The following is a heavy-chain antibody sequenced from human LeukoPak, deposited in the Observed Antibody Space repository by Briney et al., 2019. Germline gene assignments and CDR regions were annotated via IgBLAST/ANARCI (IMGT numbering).Heavy chain of an antibody. D-gene: IGHD3-10*01. J-gene: IGHJ6*02. Sequence: ASVKVSCKASGYTFTSYGISWVRRAPGQGLEWMGWISAYNGNTNYAQKLQGRVTMTTDTSTSTAYMELRSLRSDDTAVYYCARRSMVRGVIVDYYYGMDVWGQGTTVTVSS. CDR3: ARRSMVRGVIVDYYYGMDV. CDR1: GYTFTSYG. V-gene: IGHV1-18*01. CDR2: ISAYNGNT.